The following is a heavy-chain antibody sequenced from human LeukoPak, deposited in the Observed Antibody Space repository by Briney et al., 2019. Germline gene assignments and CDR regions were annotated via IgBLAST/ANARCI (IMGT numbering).Heavy chain of an antibody. D-gene: IGHD2/OR15-2a*01. CDR2: ISTSGDST. CDR3: ARTRRSGYYTGSFDP. CDR1: GFVFSTYA. Sequence: SGGSLRLSCAASGFVFSTYAMSWVRQAPGKGPEWVSAISTSGDSTYYADSVKGRFTISRDNSKNTVYLQMNSLRGEDTAVYSCARTRRSGYYTGSFDPWGQGTQVIVSS. J-gene: IGHJ5*02. V-gene: IGHV3-23*01.